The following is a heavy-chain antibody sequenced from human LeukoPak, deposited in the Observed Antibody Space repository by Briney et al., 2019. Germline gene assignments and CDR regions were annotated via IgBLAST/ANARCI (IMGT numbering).Heavy chain of an antibody. CDR3: AASLWFGIYPDY. Sequence: ASETLSLTCTVSGGSISSYYWSWIRQPPGKGLEWIGEFNHSWGAKYNPSLKSRATISVDTSKNHLSLSLNSVTAADTAVYYCAASLWFGIYPDYWGQGSLVTVSS. D-gene: IGHD3-10*01. J-gene: IGHJ4*02. CDR2: FNHSWGA. V-gene: IGHV4-34*01. CDR1: GGSISSYY.